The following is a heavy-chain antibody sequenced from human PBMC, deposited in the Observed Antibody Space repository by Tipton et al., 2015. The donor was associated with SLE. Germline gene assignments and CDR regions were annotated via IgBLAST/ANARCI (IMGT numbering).Heavy chain of an antibody. Sequence: SLRLSCAASGFSFKTYSMNWVRQAPGKGLEWVSSISSGTNYIYYAESMKGRFTISRDNAKNLLYLQMDSLRAEDTAVYYCARVPWELPDYWGQGTLVTVSS. V-gene: IGHV3-21*06. J-gene: IGHJ4*02. CDR3: ARVPWELPDY. CDR2: ISSGTNYI. CDR1: GFSFKTYS. D-gene: IGHD1-26*01.